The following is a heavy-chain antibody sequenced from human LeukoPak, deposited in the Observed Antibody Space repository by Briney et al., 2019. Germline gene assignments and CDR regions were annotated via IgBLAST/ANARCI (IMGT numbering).Heavy chain of an antibody. CDR2: ISSSSSYI. J-gene: IGHJ2*01. V-gene: IGHV3-21*01. Sequence: GGSLRLSCAASGFTFSSHSMNWVRPAPGKGLEWVSSISSSSSYIYYADSVKGRFTISRDNAKNSLYLQMNSLRAEDTAVYYCARDDYGDPWYLDLWGRGTLVTVSS. D-gene: IGHD4-17*01. CDR1: GFTFSSHS. CDR3: ARDDYGDPWYLDL.